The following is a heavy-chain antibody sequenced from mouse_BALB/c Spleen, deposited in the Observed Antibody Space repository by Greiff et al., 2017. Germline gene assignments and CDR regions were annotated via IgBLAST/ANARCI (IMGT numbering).Heavy chain of an antibody. CDR1: GFTFSSYA. CDR3: ARASFDY. J-gene: IGHJ2*01. CDR2: ISSGGSYT. V-gene: IGHV5-9-4*01. Sequence: EVQGVESGGGLVKPGGSLKLSCAASGFTFSSYAMSWVRQSPEKRLEWVAEISSGGSYTYYPDTVTGRFTISRDNAKNTLYLEMSSLRSEDTAMYYCARASFDYWGQGTTLTVSS.